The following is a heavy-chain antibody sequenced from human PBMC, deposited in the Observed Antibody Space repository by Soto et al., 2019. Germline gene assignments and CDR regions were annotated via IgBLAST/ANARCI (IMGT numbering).Heavy chain of an antibody. V-gene: IGHV4-61*01. D-gene: IGHD3-22*01. CDR2: IYYSGST. CDR1: GGSVSSGSYY. CDR3: ARAGRDYYDSSGYS. Sequence: SETLSLTCTVSGGSVSSGSYYWSWIRQPPGKGLEWIGYIYYSGSTHYNPYLKSRVTISVDTSKNQFSLKLSSVTAADTAVYYCARAGRDYYDSSGYSWGQGTLVTVSS. J-gene: IGHJ5*02.